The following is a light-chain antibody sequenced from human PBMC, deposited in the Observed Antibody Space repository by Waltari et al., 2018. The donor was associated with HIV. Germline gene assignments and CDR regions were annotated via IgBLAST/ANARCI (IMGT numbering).Light chain of an antibody. CDR3: SSYTSSITDV. J-gene: IGLJ1*01. Sequence: QSALTQPASVSGSPGQSITISCTGTSNDIASSNYVSWHQQHPGEPPKRIIHDVRDPPSGIANRCSGSKSGNTASLTISGLQTEDEADYYCSSYTSSITDVFGSGTRVTVL. CDR1: SNDIASSNY. V-gene: IGLV2-14*03. CDR2: DVR.